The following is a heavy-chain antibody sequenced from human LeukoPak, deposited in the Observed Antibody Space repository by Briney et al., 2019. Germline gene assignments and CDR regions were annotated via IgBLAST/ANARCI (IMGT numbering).Heavy chain of an antibody. J-gene: IGHJ6*03. CDR1: GGSISSYY. CDR3: ARTYYYGSYYMDV. Sequence: PSETLSLTCTVSGGSISSYYWSWIRQPPGKGLEWIGYIYYSGSTNYNPSLKSRVTISVDTSKNQFSLKVSSVTAADTAVYYCARTYYYGSYYMDVWGKGTTVTIS. CDR2: IYYSGST. D-gene: IGHD3-10*01. V-gene: IGHV4-59*01.